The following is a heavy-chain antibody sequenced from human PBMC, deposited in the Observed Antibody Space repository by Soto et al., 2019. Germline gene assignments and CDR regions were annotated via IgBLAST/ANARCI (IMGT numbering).Heavy chain of an antibody. V-gene: IGHV4-39*01. CDR3: ARQIRSLAAAVGFDY. CDR2: IYYSGST. D-gene: IGHD6-13*01. Sequence: KQSQTLSLTCTVSGGSISSSSYYWGWIRQPPGKGLEWIGSIYYSGSTYYNPSLKSRVTISVDTSKNQFSLKLSSVTAADTAVYYCARQIRSLAAAVGFDYWGQGTLVTVSS. CDR1: GGSISSSSYY. J-gene: IGHJ4*02.